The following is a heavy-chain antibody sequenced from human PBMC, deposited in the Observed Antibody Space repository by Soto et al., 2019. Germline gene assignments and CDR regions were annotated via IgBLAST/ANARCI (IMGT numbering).Heavy chain of an antibody. J-gene: IGHJ4*02. Sequence: GGSLRLSCAASGFTFRSYAMHWVRQAPGKGLEWVAIISYDESYKYYADSVKGRFTISRDNSKNTLYLQMNSLGAEDTAIYYCAKVVGDGNDYYDFWGQGTLVTVSS. V-gene: IGHV3-30-3*01. CDR2: ISYDESYK. CDR3: AKVVGDGNDYYDF. D-gene: IGHD3-22*01. CDR1: GFTFRSYA.